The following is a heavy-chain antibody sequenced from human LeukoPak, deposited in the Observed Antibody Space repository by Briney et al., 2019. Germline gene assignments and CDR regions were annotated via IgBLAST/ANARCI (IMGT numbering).Heavy chain of an antibody. CDR2: INHSGST. J-gene: IGHJ4*02. CDR3: ARARHIVVVTAKFDY. D-gene: IGHD2-21*02. Sequence: SETLSLTCAVYGGSFSGYYWSWIRQPPGKGLEWIGEINHSGSTNYNPSLKSRVTISVDTSKNQFSLKLSSVTAADTAVYHCARARHIVVVTAKFDYWGQGTLVTVSS. CDR1: GGSFSGYY. V-gene: IGHV4-34*01.